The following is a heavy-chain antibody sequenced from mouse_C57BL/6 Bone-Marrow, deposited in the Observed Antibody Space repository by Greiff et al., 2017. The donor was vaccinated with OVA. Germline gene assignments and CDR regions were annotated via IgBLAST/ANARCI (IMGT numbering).Heavy chain of an antibody. Sequence: EVMLVESGEGLVKPGGSLKLSCAASGFTFSSYAMSWVRQTPEKRLEWVAYISSGGDYIYYADTVKGRFTISRDNARNTLYLQMSSLKSEDTAMYYCAREREGLYYFDYWGQGTTLTVSS. J-gene: IGHJ2*01. CDR2: ISSGGDYI. V-gene: IGHV5S21*01. CDR1: GFTFSSYA. CDR3: AREREGLYYFDY.